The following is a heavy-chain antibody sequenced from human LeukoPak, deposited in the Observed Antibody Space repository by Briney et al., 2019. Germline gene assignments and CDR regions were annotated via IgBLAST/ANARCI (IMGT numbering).Heavy chain of an antibody. V-gene: IGHV4-4*07. CDR3: ARGTDYGGNGAFDY. J-gene: IGHJ4*02. CDR2: IYTGGST. Sequence: SETLSPTCTVSGGSIRSYYWSWIRQPAGKGLEWIGRIYTGGSTDYNPSLKSRVTMSVDPSKNQFSLNLTSVTAADTAVYYCARGTDYGGNGAFDYWGQGTLVTVSS. D-gene: IGHD4-23*01. CDR1: GGSIRSYY.